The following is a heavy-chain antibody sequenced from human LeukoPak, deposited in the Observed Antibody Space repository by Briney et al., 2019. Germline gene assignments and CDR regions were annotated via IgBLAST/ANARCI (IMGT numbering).Heavy chain of an antibody. CDR1: GGSISSYY. J-gene: IGHJ6*03. D-gene: IGHD6-13*01. V-gene: IGHV4-4*07. CDR3: ARDTVYSSSWNYYYYYYMDV. CDR2: IYTSGST. Sequence: PSETLSLTCTVSGGSISSYYWSWIRQPAGKGLEWIGRIYTSGSTNYNPSLKSRVTMSVDTSKNQFSLKLSSVTAADTAVYYCARDTVYSSSWNYYYYYYMDVWGKGTTVTVSS.